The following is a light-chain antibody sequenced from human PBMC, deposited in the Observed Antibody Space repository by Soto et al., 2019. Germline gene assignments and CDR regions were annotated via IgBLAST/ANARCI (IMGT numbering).Light chain of an antibody. CDR2: DAS. CDR3: QRYDISPFP. Sequence: EIVLTQSPGTLSLSPGERATLSCRASQSVSSTYLAWYQQKPGQAPRLLIYDASSRATGIPDRFSGSGSGTDFTLTISRLEPEDFAVYYCQRYDISPFPCGQGTKLEIK. CDR1: QSVSSTY. V-gene: IGKV3-20*01. J-gene: IGKJ2*01.